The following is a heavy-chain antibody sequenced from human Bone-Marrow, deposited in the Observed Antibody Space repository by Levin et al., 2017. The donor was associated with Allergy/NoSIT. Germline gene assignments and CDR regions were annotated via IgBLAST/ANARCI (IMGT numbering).Heavy chain of an antibody. J-gene: IGHJ4*02. CDR2: IHKDGSEK. Sequence: PGGSLRLSCTSSGLTFTNYWLSWIRQAPGKGLEWVANIHKDGSEKYYVDSVNGRFTISRDNAKNSLYLQMNSLRAEDTGIYYCARGDFDYWGQGTLVTVSS. CDR3: ARGDFDY. CDR1: GLTFTNYW. V-gene: IGHV3-7*01.